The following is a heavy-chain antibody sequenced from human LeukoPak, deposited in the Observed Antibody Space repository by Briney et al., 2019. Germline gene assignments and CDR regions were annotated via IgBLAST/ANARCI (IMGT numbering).Heavy chain of an antibody. D-gene: IGHD3-9*01. CDR1: GGSISSSSYY. CDR3: ASQGTTIYVDY. Sequence: SETLSLTCTVSGGSISSSSYYWGWIRQPPGKGLEWIGNFYYSGSTYYNPSLRSRVTISVDTSKNQFSLKLSSVTAADTAVYYCASQGTTIYVDYWSQGTLVTVSS. J-gene: IGHJ4*02. V-gene: IGHV4-39*07. CDR2: FYYSGST.